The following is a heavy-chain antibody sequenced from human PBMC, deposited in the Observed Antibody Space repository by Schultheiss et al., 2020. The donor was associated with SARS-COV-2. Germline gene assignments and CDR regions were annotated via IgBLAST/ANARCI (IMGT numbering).Heavy chain of an antibody. CDR3: AKEGYYYDSSGYIVFDY. V-gene: IGHV3-23*01. D-gene: IGHD3-22*01. CDR1: GFTFSSYA. CDR2: ISGSGGST. J-gene: IGHJ4*02. Sequence: GGSLRLSCAASGFTFSSYAMSWVRQAPGKGLEWVSAISGSGGSTYYADSVKGRFTISRDNSKNTLYLQMNSLRAEDTAVYYCAKEGYYYDSSGYIVFDYWGQGTLVTVSS.